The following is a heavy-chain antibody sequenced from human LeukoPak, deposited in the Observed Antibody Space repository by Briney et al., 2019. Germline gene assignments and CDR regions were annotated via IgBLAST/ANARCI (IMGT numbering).Heavy chain of an antibody. V-gene: IGHV4-4*07. D-gene: IGHD2-21*02. Sequence: SETLSLTCTVSGGSISSYYWSWIRQPAGKGLEWIGRIYISGSTNYNPSLKSRVSMSVDTSKNQFSLKLTSVTAADTAVYYCARSPRRVTATIYFDYWGQGTLVTASS. CDR1: GGSISSYY. CDR2: IYISGST. J-gene: IGHJ4*02. CDR3: ARSPRRVTATIYFDY.